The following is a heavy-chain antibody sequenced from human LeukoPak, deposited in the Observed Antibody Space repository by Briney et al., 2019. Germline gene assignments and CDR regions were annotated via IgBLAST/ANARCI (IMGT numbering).Heavy chain of an antibody. D-gene: IGHD2-15*01. V-gene: IGHV3-30*02. J-gene: IGHJ1*01. CDR3: VKRHGVVVAQEGTDRDFQH. CDR2: IWFDGINK. CDR1: GYTFNNYG. Sequence: GGSLRLSCAASGYTFNNYGMHWVRQAPGKGLEWVAFIWFDGINKYYADSVKGRFTISRDNSKNTLYLQMNSLRAEDTAVYYSVKRHGVVVAQEGTDRDFQHWGQGTMVTVSS.